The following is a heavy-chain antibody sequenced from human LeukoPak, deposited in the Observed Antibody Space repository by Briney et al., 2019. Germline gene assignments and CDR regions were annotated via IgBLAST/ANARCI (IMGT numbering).Heavy chain of an antibody. CDR3: ARSSGFYDSSGYGI. J-gene: IGHJ3*02. CDR1: GGSIRSSSYY. V-gene: IGHV4-39*01. CDR2: IHFSGST. Sequence: SETLSLTCTVSGGSIRSSSYYWGWIRQPPGKGLQWIGSIHFSGSTYYNPSLKSRVTISVDTSKNQFFLKLSSVTAADTAVYYCARSSGFYDSSGYGIWGQGTMVTVSS. D-gene: IGHD3-22*01.